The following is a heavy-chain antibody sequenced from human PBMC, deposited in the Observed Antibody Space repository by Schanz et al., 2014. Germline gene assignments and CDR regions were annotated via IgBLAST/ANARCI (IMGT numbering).Heavy chain of an antibody. V-gene: IGHV3-30*02. CDR1: GFTFSSYG. J-gene: IGHJ4*02. Sequence: ADLVESGGGLIQRGESLRLSCAASGFTFSSYGMHWVRQAPGKGLEWVAAMSYDGSIKYYGDSVKGRFTISRDNSKNTLYLHMNTLRSEDTAVYYCAKDSTHIDIVLVPTAIDYWGQGTLVTVSS. CDR3: AKDSTHIDIVLVPTAIDY. D-gene: IGHD2-2*01. CDR2: MSYDGSIK.